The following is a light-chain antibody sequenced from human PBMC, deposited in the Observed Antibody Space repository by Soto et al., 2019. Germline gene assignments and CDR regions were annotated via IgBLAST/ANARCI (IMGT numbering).Light chain of an antibody. CDR2: TAS. CDR3: PQLDSYPLT. J-gene: IGKJ4*01. V-gene: IGKV1-9*01. Sequence: IQLTQSPSSLSASVGDRVIITCRASQGISSYLAWYQQEPGKAPKLLIYTASTLQSGVPSRFSGSGSATDFTLTISSLQPEDFATYYCPQLDSYPLTFGGGTKVEI. CDR1: QGISSY.